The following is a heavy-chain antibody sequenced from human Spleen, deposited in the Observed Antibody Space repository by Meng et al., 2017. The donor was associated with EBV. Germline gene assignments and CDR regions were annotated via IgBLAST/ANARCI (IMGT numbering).Heavy chain of an antibody. J-gene: IGHJ4*02. CDR2: IYWDDDK. V-gene: IGHV2-5*02. Sequence: IPLDESVPQLGKPTPALQLSCICSVCSVITSGMIGVWHRQPPGRARVWLAIIYWDDDKRYSPSLKSRLTITNDTSKTQVVLTMTNMDPVDTATYYCAHGLVVHTTQFDYWGQGTLVTVSS. CDR3: AHGLVVHTTQFDY. D-gene: IGHD2-8*02. CDR1: VCSVITSGMI.